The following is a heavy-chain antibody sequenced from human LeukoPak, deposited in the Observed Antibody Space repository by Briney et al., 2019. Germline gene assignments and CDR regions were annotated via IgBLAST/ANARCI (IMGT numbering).Heavy chain of an antibody. Sequence: GGSLRLSCAASGFTFSDHYMDRVRQAPGKGLEWVGRIRNKADSYTTEHAASVKGRFTISRDDSKNLLYLQMNYLKTEDTAVYYCARGGPYGGNSAFDYWGQGTLVTVSS. CDR1: GFTFSDHY. D-gene: IGHD4-23*01. J-gene: IGHJ4*02. CDR3: ARGGPYGGNSAFDY. V-gene: IGHV3-72*01. CDR2: IRNKADSYTT.